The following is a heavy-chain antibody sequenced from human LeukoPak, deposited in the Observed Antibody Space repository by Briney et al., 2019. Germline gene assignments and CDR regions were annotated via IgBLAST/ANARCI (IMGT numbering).Heavy chain of an antibody. CDR3: ARHRSVAGQDYFDY. CDR2: INHSGST. Sequence: PSETLSLTCAVYGGSFSGYYWSWIRQPPGKGLEWIGEINHSGSTYYNPSLKSRVTISVDTSKNQFSLKLSSVTAADTAVCYCARHRSVAGQDYFDYWGQGTLVTVSS. J-gene: IGHJ4*02. CDR1: GGSFSGYY. D-gene: IGHD6-19*01. V-gene: IGHV4-34*01.